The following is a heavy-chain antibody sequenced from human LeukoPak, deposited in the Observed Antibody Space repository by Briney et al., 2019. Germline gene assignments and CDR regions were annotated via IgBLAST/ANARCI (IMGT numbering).Heavy chain of an antibody. V-gene: IGHV1-18*01. CDR3: AREIETTDYYDSGYYFDY. CDR2: ISAYNGNT. J-gene: IGHJ4*02. CDR1: GYTFTSYG. D-gene: IGHD3-22*01. Sequence: ASVKVSCKASGYTFTSYGISWVRQAPGQGLEWVGWISAYNGNTNYAQKLQGRVTMTTDTSTSTAYMELRSLRSDDTAVYYCAREIETTDYYDSGYYFDYWGQGTLVTVSS.